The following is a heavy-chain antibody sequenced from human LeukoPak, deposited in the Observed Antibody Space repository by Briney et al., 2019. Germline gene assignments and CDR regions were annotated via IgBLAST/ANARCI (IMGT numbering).Heavy chain of an antibody. J-gene: IGHJ6*02. CDR1: GYTLTELS. CDR2: FDPEDGET. CDR3: ATPRYSGYYPNYYYYGMDV. V-gene: IGHV1-24*01. D-gene: IGHD3-22*01. Sequence: ASVKVSCKVSGYTLTELSMHWVRQAPGKGLEWMGGFDPEDGETIYAQKFQGRVTMTEDTSTDTAYMELSSLRSEDTAVYYCATPRYSGYYPNYYYYGMDVWGQGTTVTVSS.